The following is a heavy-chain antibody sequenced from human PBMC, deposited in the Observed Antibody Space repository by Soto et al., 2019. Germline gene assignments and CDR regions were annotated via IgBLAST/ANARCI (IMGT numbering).Heavy chain of an antibody. J-gene: IGHJ4*02. Sequence: GESLKISCKGSGYSFAGYWITWVRQKPGKGLEWMGRSDPSDSQTYYSPSFRVHVTISATKSITTVFLQWSSLRASDTAMYYCARQIYDSDTGPNFQYYFDSWAQGTPVTVAS. CDR3: ARQIYDSDTGPNFQYYFDS. V-gene: IGHV5-10-1*01. CDR2: SDPSDSQT. CDR1: GYSFAGYW. D-gene: IGHD3-22*01.